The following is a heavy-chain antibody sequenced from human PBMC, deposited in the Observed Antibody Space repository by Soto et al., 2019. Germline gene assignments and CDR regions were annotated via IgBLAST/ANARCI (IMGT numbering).Heavy chain of an antibody. D-gene: IGHD6-13*01. CDR2: IGTDTVTK. CDR3: ARGSWAAAGTNWFDP. J-gene: IGHJ5*02. Sequence: XGSLRLSCAASGFTFSAHPMTWVRQAPGKGLEWVSYIGTDTVTKHYPDSVRGRFTISRDNAKNSLYLQMDSLRDEDTAVYYCARGSWAAAGTNWFDPWGQGTLVTVSS. CDR1: GFTFSAHP. V-gene: IGHV3-48*02.